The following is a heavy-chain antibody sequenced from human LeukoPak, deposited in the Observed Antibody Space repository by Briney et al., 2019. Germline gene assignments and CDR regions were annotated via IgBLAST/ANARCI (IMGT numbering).Heavy chain of an antibody. CDR3: ARAIPPANWFDP. CDR2: IWYDGSNK. D-gene: IGHD2-2*01. V-gene: IGHV3-33*01. J-gene: IGHJ5*02. CDR1: GFTFSSYG. Sequence: PGGSLRLSCAASGFTFSSYGMHWVRQAPGKGLEWVAVIWYDGSNKYYADSVKGRFTISRDNSKNTLYLQMNSLRAEDTAVYYCARAIPPANWFDPRGQGTLVTVSS.